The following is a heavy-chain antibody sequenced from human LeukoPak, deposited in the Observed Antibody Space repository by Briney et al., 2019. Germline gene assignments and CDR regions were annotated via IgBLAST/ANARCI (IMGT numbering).Heavy chain of an antibody. Sequence: KSGGSLRLSCAASGFTFSNAWMSWVRQAPGKGLEWVGRIKSKTDGGTTDYAAPVKGRFTISRDDSKNTLYLQMNSLKTEDTAVYYCTTVPGIAAAGKRIGGTDHWGQGTLVTVSS. V-gene: IGHV3-15*01. J-gene: IGHJ4*02. CDR1: GFTFSNAW. D-gene: IGHD6-13*01. CDR2: IKSKTDGGTT. CDR3: TTVPGIAAAGKRIGGTDH.